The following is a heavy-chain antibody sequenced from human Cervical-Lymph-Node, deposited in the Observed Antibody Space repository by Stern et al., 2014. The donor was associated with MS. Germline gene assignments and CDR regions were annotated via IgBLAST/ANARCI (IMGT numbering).Heavy chain of an antibody. CDR1: GGTFSSYA. CDR2: IIPIFGTA. V-gene: IGHV1-69*01. Sequence: VHLVESGAEVKKPGSSVKVSCKASGGTFSSYAISWVRQAPGQGLEWMGGIIPIFGTANYAQKFQGRVTITADESTSTAYMELSSLRSEDTDVYYCARGAAADPFQFPLDYWGQGTLVTVSS. CDR3: ARGAAADPFQFPLDY. J-gene: IGHJ4*02. D-gene: IGHD6-13*01.